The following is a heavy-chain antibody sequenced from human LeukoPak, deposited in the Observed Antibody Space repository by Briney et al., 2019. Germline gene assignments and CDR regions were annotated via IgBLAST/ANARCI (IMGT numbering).Heavy chain of an antibody. CDR1: GFTFSSYA. CDR2: ISSNGDST. J-gene: IGHJ4*02. D-gene: IGHD3-10*02. Sequence: GGSLRLSCAASGFTFSSYAMHWVRQAPGKGLEYVSTISSNGDSTYYANSVKGRFTISRDNAKNSLYLQMNSLRAEDTAVYYCARGYVWGQGTLVTVSS. V-gene: IGHV3-64*01. CDR3: ARGYV.